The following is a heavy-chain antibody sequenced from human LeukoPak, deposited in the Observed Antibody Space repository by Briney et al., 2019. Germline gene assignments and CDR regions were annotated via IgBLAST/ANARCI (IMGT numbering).Heavy chain of an antibody. Sequence: GGSLRLSCAASGFTFTSYYMHWVRQAPGKGLVWVSRISGDGSNTIYADSVKGRFTISRDNAKNTVYLQMNSLRAEDTAVYYCARDQGSTSRGIDYWGQGTLVTVSS. D-gene: IGHD2-2*01. CDR2: ISGDGSNT. CDR3: ARDQGSTSRGIDY. CDR1: GFTFTSYY. V-gene: IGHV3-74*01. J-gene: IGHJ4*02.